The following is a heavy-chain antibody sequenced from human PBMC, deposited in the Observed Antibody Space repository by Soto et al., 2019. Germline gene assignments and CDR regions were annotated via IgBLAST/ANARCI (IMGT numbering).Heavy chain of an antibody. V-gene: IGHV1-69*13. D-gene: IGHD3-9*01. CDR3: ARAERVLVNFDWPSYYFDY. Sequence: GASVKVSCKASGGNFSSYAISWVRQAPGQGLEWMGGIIPFYGTVHYAQKFQGRVTITADESTSTAYMELSSLRSEDTAVYYCARAERVLVNFDWPSYYFDYWGQGTLVTVSS. CDR2: IIPFYGTV. J-gene: IGHJ4*02. CDR1: GGNFSSYA.